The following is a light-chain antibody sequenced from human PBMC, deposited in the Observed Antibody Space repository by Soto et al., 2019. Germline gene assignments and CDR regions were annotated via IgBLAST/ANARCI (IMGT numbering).Light chain of an antibody. CDR3: MQALPTPHLT. CDR1: QSLLHSNGYNY. Sequence: DIVMTQSPLSLPVTPGEPASISCRSSQSLLHSNGYNYLDWYLQKPGQSPQLLIYLGSNRASGVPDRFSGSGSGTNLTLKLSRVEDEDVGVYYCMQALPTPHLTFGGGTQVEIK. V-gene: IGKV2-28*01. CDR2: LGS. J-gene: IGKJ4*01.